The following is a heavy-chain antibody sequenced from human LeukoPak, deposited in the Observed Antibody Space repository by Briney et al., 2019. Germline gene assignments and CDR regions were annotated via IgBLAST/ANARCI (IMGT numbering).Heavy chain of an antibody. J-gene: IGHJ4*02. Sequence: TGGSLRLSCAASGFTFSSYAMGWVRQAPGKGLEWVSAISGSGGSTYYADSVKGRFTISRDNSKNTLYLQMNSLRAEDTAVYYCAKVIDYYDSSGYTYYFDYWGQGTLVTVSS. CDR2: ISGSGGST. D-gene: IGHD3-22*01. CDR3: AKVIDYYDSSGYTYYFDY. V-gene: IGHV3-23*01. CDR1: GFTFSSYA.